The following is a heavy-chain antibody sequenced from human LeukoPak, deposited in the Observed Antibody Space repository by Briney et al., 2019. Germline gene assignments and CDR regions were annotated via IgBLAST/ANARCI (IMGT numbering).Heavy chain of an antibody. V-gene: IGHV3-9*01. D-gene: IGHD3-16*02. CDR1: VFTFDDYA. CDR2: ISWNSGSI. Sequence: PGRSLRLSCAASVFTFDDYAMHWVRQSPGKGLEWVSGISWNSGSIGYADSVKGRFTISRDNAKNSLYLQMNSLRAEDTALYYRAKLQTRRYSPDYFDHWGQGTLVTVSS. J-gene: IGHJ4*02. CDR3: AKLQTRRYSPDYFDH.